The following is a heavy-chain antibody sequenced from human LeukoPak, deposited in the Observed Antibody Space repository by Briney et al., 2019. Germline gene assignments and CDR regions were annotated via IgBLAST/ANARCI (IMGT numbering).Heavy chain of an antibody. CDR1: GGSISSYY. CDR3: ARKWEGLDY. V-gene: IGHV4-59*01. J-gene: IGHJ4*02. Sequence: PSETLSLTCTVSGGSISSYYWSWIRQPPGKGLEWIGYIYYSGSTNYNPSLKSRVTISVDTSKNQFFLKLSSVTAADTAVYYCARKWEGLDYWGQGTLVTVSS. D-gene: IGHD1-26*01. CDR2: IYYSGST.